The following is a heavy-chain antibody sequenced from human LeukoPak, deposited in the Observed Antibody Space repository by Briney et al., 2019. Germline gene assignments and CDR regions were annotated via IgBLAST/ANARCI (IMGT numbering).Heavy chain of an antibody. D-gene: IGHD4-17*01. Sequence: SGTLSLTCTVSGGFITSGIHWWSWARQTPGKGLEWIGEIYQSGTTNYKPSLKSRVTMSLDKSRNLFSLQLSSVTAADTAVYYCATYFYGDYALHYFDYWGQGALVRVSS. CDR1: GGFITSGIHW. V-gene: IGHV4-4*02. CDR2: IYQSGTT. CDR3: ATYFYGDYALHYFDY. J-gene: IGHJ4*02.